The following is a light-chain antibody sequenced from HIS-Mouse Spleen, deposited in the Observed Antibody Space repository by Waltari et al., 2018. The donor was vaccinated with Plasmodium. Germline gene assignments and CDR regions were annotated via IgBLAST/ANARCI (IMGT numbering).Light chain of an antibody. J-gene: IGLJ2*01. CDR2: ANN. CDR3: GTWDSSLSAGVV. V-gene: IGLV1-51*01. Sequence: QSVLTQPPSVSAAPGQKVTISCSGSSSNIGNNYVSWYQQPPGTAPKLPIYANNKRPSGIPDRFSGSKSGTSATLGITGLQTGDEADYYCGTWDSSLSAGVVFGGGTKLTVL. CDR1: SSNIGNNY.